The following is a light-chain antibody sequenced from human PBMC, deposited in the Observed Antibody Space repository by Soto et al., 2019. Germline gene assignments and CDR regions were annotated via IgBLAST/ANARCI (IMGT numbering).Light chain of an antibody. CDR1: QYVSKD. CDR2: EAS. V-gene: IGKV3-11*01. CDR3: QHHTNWPPGFT. Sequence: EIVLTQSPTTLSLSPGEKGTLSCSASQYVSKDLVWYQQKPGQAPRLLIYEASKRATGTPARFSGIGSGTDFTLTISNLEPEDFAVYYCQHHTNWPPGFTFGPGTTVDMK. J-gene: IGKJ3*01.